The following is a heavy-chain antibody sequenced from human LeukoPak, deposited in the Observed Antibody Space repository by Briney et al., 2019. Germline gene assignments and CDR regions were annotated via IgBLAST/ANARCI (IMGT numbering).Heavy chain of an antibody. CDR3: ARGYCSSTSCLFGGMDV. J-gene: IGHJ6*02. V-gene: IGHV4-34*01. CDR1: GGSFSGYY. CDR2: INHSGST. Sequence: SETLSLTCAVYGGSFSGYYWSWIRQPPGKGLERIGEINHSGSTNYNPSLKSRVTISVDTSKNQFSPKLSSVTAADTAVYYCARGYCSSTSCLFGGMDVWGQGTTVTVSS. D-gene: IGHD2-2*01.